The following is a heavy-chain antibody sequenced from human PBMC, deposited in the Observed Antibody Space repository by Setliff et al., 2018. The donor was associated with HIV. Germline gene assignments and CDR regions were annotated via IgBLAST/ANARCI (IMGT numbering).Heavy chain of an antibody. D-gene: IGHD2-2*03. Sequence: PGGSLSLSCAASGFTFSSYASGWVRQAPGKGLEWVSAISGSGGSTYYADSVKGRFTISSDNSKNTLYLQMNSLRAEDTAVYYCAKDLDIVVVPAAPDAFDIWGQGTMVTVSS. V-gene: IGHV3-23*01. CDR3: AKDLDIVVVPAAPDAFDI. J-gene: IGHJ3*02. CDR1: GFTFSSYA. CDR2: ISGSGGST.